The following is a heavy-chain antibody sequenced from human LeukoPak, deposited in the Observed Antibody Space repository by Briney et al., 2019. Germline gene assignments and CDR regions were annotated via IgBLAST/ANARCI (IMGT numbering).Heavy chain of an antibody. D-gene: IGHD6-13*01. Sequence: GGSLRLSCAASGFTFSDHYMDWVRQAPGKGLEWVGRSRNKANSYTTAYAASVKDRFTISRHDSKNLLYLQMNSLKTEDTAVYYCARGGKGVSFDFWGQGTLVTVSS. J-gene: IGHJ4*02. CDR2: SRNKANSYTT. V-gene: IGHV3-72*01. CDR3: ARGGKGVSFDF. CDR1: GFTFSDHY.